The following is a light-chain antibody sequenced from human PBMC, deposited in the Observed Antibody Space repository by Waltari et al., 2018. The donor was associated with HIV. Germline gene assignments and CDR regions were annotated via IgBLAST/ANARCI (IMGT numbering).Light chain of an antibody. CDR1: QSVSSSY. V-gene: IGKV3-20*01. CDR3: QQYGNSPDS. J-gene: IGKJ2*03. Sequence: EMVLTQSTGTLSLSPGKRATLPCSASQSVSSSYLAWYKQKPGQAPRLLIYGASSRATGIPDRFSGSGSGTDFTLTISRLEPEDFAVYYCQQYGNSPDSFGQGTKLEIK. CDR2: GAS.